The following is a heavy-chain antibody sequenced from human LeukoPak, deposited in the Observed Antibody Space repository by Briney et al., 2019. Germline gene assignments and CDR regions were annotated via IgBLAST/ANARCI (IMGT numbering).Heavy chain of an antibody. CDR3: AKDYYDSSGSVGY. CDR2: ISYDGSNK. CDR1: GFTFSSYG. D-gene: IGHD3-22*01. J-gene: IGHJ4*02. Sequence: SGRSLRLSCAASGFTFSSYGMHWVRQAPGKGLEWVAVISYDGSNKYYADSVKGRFTISRDNSKNTLYLQMNSLRAEDTAVYYCAKDYYDSSGSVGYWGQGTLVSVSS. V-gene: IGHV3-30*18.